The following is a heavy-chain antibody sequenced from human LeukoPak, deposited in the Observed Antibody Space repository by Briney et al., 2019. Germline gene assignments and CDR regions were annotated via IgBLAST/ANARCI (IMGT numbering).Heavy chain of an antibody. CDR1: GGSIRSYY. Sequence: SETLSLTCTVSGGSIRSYYWSWIRQPPGKGLECIGYIYYIGSTNYNPSLKSRVTISLDTSKSQFSLKLTSVTPADTAVYYCARAGITIFGVVTAPSDYYYMDVWGKGTTVTVSS. J-gene: IGHJ6*03. D-gene: IGHD3-3*01. V-gene: IGHV4-59*01. CDR3: ARAGITIFGVVTAPSDYYYMDV. CDR2: IYYIGST.